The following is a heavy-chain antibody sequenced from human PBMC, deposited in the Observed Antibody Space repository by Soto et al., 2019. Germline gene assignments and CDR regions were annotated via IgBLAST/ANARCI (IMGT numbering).Heavy chain of an antibody. D-gene: IGHD2-21*01. V-gene: IGHV3-23*01. CDR1: GFTFSTCA. Sequence: EVQLLESGGGLVQPGESLRLSCAASGFTFSTCAMNWVRQAPGKGLEWVSGLSGSGLSTFYADSVKGRFTISRDNSKNTLFLQMDSLRAEDTAIYCCAKRARDGQNSPIDYWGQGTLVTVSS. J-gene: IGHJ4*02. CDR3: AKRARDGQNSPIDY. CDR2: LSGSGLST.